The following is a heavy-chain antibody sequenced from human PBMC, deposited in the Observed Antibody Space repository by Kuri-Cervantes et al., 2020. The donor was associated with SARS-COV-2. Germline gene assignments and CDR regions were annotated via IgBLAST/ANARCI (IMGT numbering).Heavy chain of an antibody. V-gene: IGHV4-34*01. CDR3: AREWAKGGTQRAFFDP. D-gene: IGHD1-14*01. J-gene: IGHJ5*02. CDR2: INHSGST. CDR1: GGSFSGYY. Sequence: SETLSLTCAVYGGSFSGYYWSWVRQPPGKGLEWIGEINHSGSTNYNPSLKSRVTISVDTSKNQFSLKLSSVTAADTAVYYCAREWAKGGTQRAFFDPWGQGTLVTVSS.